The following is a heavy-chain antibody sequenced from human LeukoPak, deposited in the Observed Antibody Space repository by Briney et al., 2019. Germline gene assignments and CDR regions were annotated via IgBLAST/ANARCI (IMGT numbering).Heavy chain of an antibody. D-gene: IGHD1-7*01. J-gene: IGHJ5*02. V-gene: IGHV1-8*01. CDR2: MNPNSGNT. CDR1: GYTFTSYD. Sequence: ASVKVSCKASGYTFTSYDINWVRQATGQGLEWTGWMNPNSGNTGYAQKFQGRVTMTRNTSISTTYMELSSLRSEDTAVYYCARGVLRNYEGWFDPWGQGTLVTVSS. CDR3: ARGVLRNYEGWFDP.